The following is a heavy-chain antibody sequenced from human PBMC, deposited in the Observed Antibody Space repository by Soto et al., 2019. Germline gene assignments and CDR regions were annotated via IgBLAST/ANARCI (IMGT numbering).Heavy chain of an antibody. CDR2: IYHSGRT. J-gene: IGHJ6*02. D-gene: IGHD2-2*01. CDR1: GDSISSTNW. Sequence: QVQLQESGPGLVKPSGTLSLTCAVSGDSISSTNWWNWVRQPPGKGLEWIGEIYHSGRTNYNPSLESRLTISVDKSKNQFSLKLTSLTAADTAVYYCARLSSTRYNFYGMDVWGHGTTVIVSS. V-gene: IGHV4-4*02. CDR3: ARLSSTRYNFYGMDV.